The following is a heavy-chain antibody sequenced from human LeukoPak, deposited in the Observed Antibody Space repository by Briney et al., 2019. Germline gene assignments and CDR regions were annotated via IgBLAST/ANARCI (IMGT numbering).Heavy chain of an antibody. D-gene: IGHD6-19*01. CDR2: IYGSGERT. CDR3: AKDVVPDSGWDLDH. Sequence: PGGSLRLSCAASGFTFSNAWMSWVRQAPGKGLEWVSSIYGSGERTFYADSVRGRFTVSRDNSKNTLYLEMNSLRAEDTAVYFCAKDVVPDSGWDLDHWGQGTLVTVSS. V-gene: IGHV3-23*01. CDR1: GFTFSNAW. J-gene: IGHJ4*02.